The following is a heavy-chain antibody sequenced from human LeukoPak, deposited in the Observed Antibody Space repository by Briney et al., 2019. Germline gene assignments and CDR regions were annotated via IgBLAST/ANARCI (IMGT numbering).Heavy chain of an antibody. Sequence: PGGSLRLSCAASGFTFSSYSMNWVRQAPGKGLEWVSSISSSSYIYYADSVKGRFTISRDNAKNSLYLQMNSLRAEDTAVYYCARKREYYYDSSGYYVWGQGTLVTVSS. V-gene: IGHV3-21*01. CDR1: GFTFSSYS. J-gene: IGHJ4*02. CDR2: ISSSSYI. CDR3: ARKREYYYDSSGYYV. D-gene: IGHD3-22*01.